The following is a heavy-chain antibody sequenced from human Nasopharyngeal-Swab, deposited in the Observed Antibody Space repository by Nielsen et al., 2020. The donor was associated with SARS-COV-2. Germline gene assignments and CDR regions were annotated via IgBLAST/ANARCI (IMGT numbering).Heavy chain of an antibody. CDR3: ARGPACDL. J-gene: IGHJ2*01. V-gene: IGHV3-74*01. Sequence: WIRQPPGKGLVWVSRINSDGSSTSYADSVKGRFTISRDNAKNTLYLQMNSLRAEDTAVYYCARGPACDLWGRGTLVTVSS. CDR2: INSDGSST.